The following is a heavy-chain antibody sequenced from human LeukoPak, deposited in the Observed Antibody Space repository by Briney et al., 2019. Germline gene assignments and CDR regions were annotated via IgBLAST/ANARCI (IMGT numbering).Heavy chain of an antibody. V-gene: IGHV3-66*01. J-gene: IGHJ6*02. CDR1: GFTVSSNY. CDR2: IYSGGST. Sequence: GGSLRLSCAASGFTVSSNYMSWVRQAPGKGLEWVSVIYSGGSTYYADSVKGRFTISRDNSKNTLYLRMNSLRAEDTAVYYCARDRTWDIVVVPGSLYYGMDVWGQGTTVTVSS. CDR3: ARDRTWDIVVVPGSLYYGMDV. D-gene: IGHD2-2*01.